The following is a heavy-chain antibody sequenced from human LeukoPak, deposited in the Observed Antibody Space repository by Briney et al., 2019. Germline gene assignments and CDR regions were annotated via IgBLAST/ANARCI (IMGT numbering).Heavy chain of an antibody. CDR1: GFAFSSYW. CDR2: IKQDGSVK. J-gene: IGHJ6*03. Sequence: GGSLRLSCAAPGFAFSSYWMTWVRQAPGKGLEWVANIKQDGSVKYYVDSVKGRFTISRDNAKNSLYLQMNSLRVEDTAVYYCAREGNYNMDVWGKGTTVTVSS. V-gene: IGHV3-7*01. CDR3: AREGNYNMDV.